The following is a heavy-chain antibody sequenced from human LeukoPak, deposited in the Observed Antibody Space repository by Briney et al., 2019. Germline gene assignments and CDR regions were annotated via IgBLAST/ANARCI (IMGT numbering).Heavy chain of an antibody. CDR1: GGSISSYY. CDR3: ARLAGGGWQPRYYFDY. J-gene: IGHJ4*02. V-gene: IGHV4-59*08. CDR2: IYYSGST. D-gene: IGHD4-23*01. Sequence: PSETLSLICTASGGSISSYYWSWIRQPPGKGLEWIGYIYYSGSTNYNPSLKSRVTISVDTSKNQFSLELGSVTAADPAVYYCARLAGGGWQPRYYFDYWGQGTLVTVSS.